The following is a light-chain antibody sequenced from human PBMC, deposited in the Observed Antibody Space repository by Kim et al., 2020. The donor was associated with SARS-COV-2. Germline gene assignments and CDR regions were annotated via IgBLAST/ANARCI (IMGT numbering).Light chain of an antibody. V-gene: IGLV3-19*01. CDR2: GKN. CDR1: SLRSYY. Sequence: ALRQTVSITCQGDSLRSYYASWYQQKPGQAPVLVIYGKNNRPSGVPDRFSGSNSGHTTSLTITGAQAEDEADYYCNSRDSSGNPVVFGGGTQLTVL. CDR3: NSRDSSGNPVV. J-gene: IGLJ2*01.